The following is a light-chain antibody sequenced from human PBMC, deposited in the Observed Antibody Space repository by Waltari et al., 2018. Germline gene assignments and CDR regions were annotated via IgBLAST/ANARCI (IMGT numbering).Light chain of an antibody. CDR1: RSNIGAGYD. CDR3: QSYDSSLSAHVV. Sequence: QSVLTQPPSVSGAPGQTVTISCTGIRSNIGAGYDVHWYQQLPGTAPKLLIYGNTNRPSGVPDRFSGSKSGTSASLAITGLQAEDEADYYCQSYDSSLSAHVVFGGGTKLTVL. J-gene: IGLJ2*01. V-gene: IGLV1-40*01. CDR2: GNT.